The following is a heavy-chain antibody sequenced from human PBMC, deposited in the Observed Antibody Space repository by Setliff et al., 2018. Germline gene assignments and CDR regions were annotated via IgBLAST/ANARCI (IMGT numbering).Heavy chain of an antibody. V-gene: IGHV4-38-2*01. D-gene: IGHD3-3*01. J-gene: IGHJ3*01. CDR2: IYHRGRR. CDR1: GISITSGHY. CDR3: ASPRRDDLDSPFDAFDL. Sequence: SETLSLTCDVSGISITSGHYWGWIRQSPGEGLEWIATIYHRGRRYYNPSLDGRVTISLDASKNQYSLRLSSVTAADTAVYYCASPRRDDLDSPFDAFDLWGQGTKVTVSS.